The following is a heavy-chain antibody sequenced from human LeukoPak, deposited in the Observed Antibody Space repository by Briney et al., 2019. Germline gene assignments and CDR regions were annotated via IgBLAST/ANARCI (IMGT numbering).Heavy chain of an antibody. D-gene: IGHD3-22*01. CDR3: AKDTAFYYDSSGSIDI. Sequence: GGSLRLSCASSGFTFSNFAMSWVRQAPGKGLEWVSVITGRGGATHNADSVKGRFTISRDNSKNTLYLQMNSLRAEDTAVYYCAKDTAFYYDSSGSIDIWGQGTMVTVSS. CDR2: ITGRGGAT. J-gene: IGHJ3*02. CDR1: GFTFSNFA. V-gene: IGHV3-23*01.